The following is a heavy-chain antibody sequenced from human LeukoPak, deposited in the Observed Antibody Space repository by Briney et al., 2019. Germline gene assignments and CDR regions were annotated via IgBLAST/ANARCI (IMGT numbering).Heavy chain of an antibody. CDR2: ISSSSSTL. Sequence: GGSLRLSCAASGFTFNNYGMVWVRQAPGRGLQWVSYISSSSSTLTYADSVKGRFTISRDNAKNTLYLQMNSLRAEDTAVYYFGKNKGNHYYDSSGYLAPGYFDYWGQGTLVTVSS. CDR3: GKNKGNHYYDSSGYLAPGYFDY. V-gene: IGHV3-48*01. D-gene: IGHD3-22*01. CDR1: GFTFNNYG. J-gene: IGHJ4*02.